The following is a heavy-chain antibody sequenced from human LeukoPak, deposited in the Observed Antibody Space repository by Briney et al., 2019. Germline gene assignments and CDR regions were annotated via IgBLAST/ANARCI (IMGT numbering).Heavy chain of an antibody. CDR2: ISGTGGTT. V-gene: IGHV3-23*01. CDR3: AKGASYYYDSSGLDYFDY. J-gene: IGHJ4*02. CDR1: GFTFTNNW. D-gene: IGHD3-22*01. Sequence: GGSLRLSCAASGFTFTNNWITWVRQAPGKGLEWVSAISGTGGTTYYADSVKGRFTIFRDNSKNTLYLQMNSLRAEVTAVYYCAKGASYYYDSSGLDYFDYWGQGTLVTVSS.